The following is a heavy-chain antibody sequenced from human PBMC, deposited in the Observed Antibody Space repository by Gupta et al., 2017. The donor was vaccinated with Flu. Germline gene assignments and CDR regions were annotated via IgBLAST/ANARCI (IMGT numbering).Heavy chain of an antibody. D-gene: IGHD3-10*01. V-gene: IGHV3-21*01. CDR2: ISSSSSYI. Sequence: RQAPGKGLEWVSSISSSSSYIYYADSVKGRFTISRDNAKNSLYLQMNSLRAEDTAVYYCARGPYGSGSFQDYWGQGTLVTVSS. CDR3: ARGPYGSGSFQDY. J-gene: IGHJ4*02.